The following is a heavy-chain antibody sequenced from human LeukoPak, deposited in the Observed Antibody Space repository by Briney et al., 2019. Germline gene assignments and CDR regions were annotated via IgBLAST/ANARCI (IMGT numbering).Heavy chain of an antibody. CDR1: GGSFSGYY. J-gene: IGHJ3*02. CDR2: INHSGST. Sequence: SETLSLTCAVYGGSFSGYYWCWIRQTPGKGLEWIGEINHSGSTNYNPSLKSRVTISVDTSKNQFSLKLSSVTAADTAVYYCARARGYSYGPDAFDIWGQGTMVTVSS. V-gene: IGHV4-34*01. CDR3: ARARGYSYGPDAFDI. D-gene: IGHD5-18*01.